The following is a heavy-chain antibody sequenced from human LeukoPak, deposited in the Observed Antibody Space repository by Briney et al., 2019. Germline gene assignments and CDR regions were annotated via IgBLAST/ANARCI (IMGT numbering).Heavy chain of an antibody. J-gene: IGHJ4*02. Sequence: SETLSLTCTVSGGSISSSSYYWGWIRQPPGKGLEWIGSIYYSGSTYYNPSLKSRVTISVDTSKNQFSLKLSSVTAADTAVYYCASLGYKHDYWGQGTLVTVSS. D-gene: IGHD1-14*01. CDR2: IYYSGST. V-gene: IGHV4-39*07. CDR1: GGSISSSSYY. CDR3: ASLGYKHDY.